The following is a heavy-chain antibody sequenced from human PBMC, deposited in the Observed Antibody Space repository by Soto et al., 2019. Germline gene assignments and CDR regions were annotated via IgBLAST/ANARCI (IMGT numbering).Heavy chain of an antibody. J-gene: IGHJ4*02. V-gene: IGHV3-15*07. CDR3: TTAWGRPGYNYFDY. Sequence: GGSLRLSCAASGFTFSNAWMNWVRQAPGKGLEWVGRIKSKTDGGTTDYAAPVKGRFTISRDDSKNTLYLQMNSLKTEDTAVYYCTTAWGRPGYNYFDYWGQGTLVTVSS. D-gene: IGHD5-12*01. CDR2: IKSKTDGGTT. CDR1: GFTFSNAW.